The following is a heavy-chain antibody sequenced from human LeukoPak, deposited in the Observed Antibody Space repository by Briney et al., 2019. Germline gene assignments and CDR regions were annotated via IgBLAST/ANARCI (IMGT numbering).Heavy chain of an antibody. CDR3: AREVNLRFLEWLIDY. D-gene: IGHD3-3*01. V-gene: IGHV4-4*07. CDR2: IYTSGST. J-gene: IGHJ4*02. Sequence: SETLSLTCTVSGGSISSYYWSWIRQPAGEGLEWIGRIYTSGSTNYNPSLKSRVTMSVDTSKNQFSLKLSSVTAADTAVYYCAREVNLRFLEWLIDYWGRGTLVTVSS. CDR1: GGSISSYY.